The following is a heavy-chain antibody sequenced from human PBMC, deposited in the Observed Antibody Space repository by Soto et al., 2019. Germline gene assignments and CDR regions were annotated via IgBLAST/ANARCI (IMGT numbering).Heavy chain of an antibody. Sequence: SETLSLTCTVSGGSISSGYYYWSWIRQHPGKGLEWIGYIFYSGNTYYNPSLKSRVTISVDTSKNQFSLKLSSVTAADTAVYYCARVGSGISYGMDVWGQGTTVTVSS. CDR2: IFYSGNT. CDR1: GGSISSGYYY. V-gene: IGHV4-31*03. D-gene: IGHD3-10*01. CDR3: ARVGSGISYGMDV. J-gene: IGHJ6*02.